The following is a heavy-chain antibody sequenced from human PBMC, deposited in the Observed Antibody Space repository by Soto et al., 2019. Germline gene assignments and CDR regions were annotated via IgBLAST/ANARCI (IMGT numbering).Heavy chain of an antibody. CDR2: INAGNGNT. CDR1: GYTFTSYA. V-gene: IGHV1-3*05. Sequence: QVQLVQSGAEEKKPGASVKVSCKASGYTFTSYAMHWVRQAPGQRLEWMGWINAGNGNTQYSQKFQGRVTITRDTSSSTAYMALSRLRSEPTAVYYCASSSGWYVWFDPWGQGTLVTVSS. CDR3: ASSSGWYVWFDP. J-gene: IGHJ5*02. D-gene: IGHD6-13*01.